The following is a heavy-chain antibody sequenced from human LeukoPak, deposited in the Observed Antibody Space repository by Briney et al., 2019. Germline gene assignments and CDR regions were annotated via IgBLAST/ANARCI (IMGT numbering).Heavy chain of an antibody. J-gene: IGHJ4*02. D-gene: IGHD3-16*02. CDR2: ISSSGSTI. Sequence: GSLRLSCAASGFTFSSYEMNWVRQAPGKGLEWVSYISSSGSTIYYADSVKGRFTISRDNAKNSLYLQMNSLRAEDTAVYYCARVRGYDYVWGSYRPYYFDYWGQGTLVTVSS. CDR3: ARVRGYDYVWGSYRPYYFDY. CDR1: GFTFSSYE. V-gene: IGHV3-48*03.